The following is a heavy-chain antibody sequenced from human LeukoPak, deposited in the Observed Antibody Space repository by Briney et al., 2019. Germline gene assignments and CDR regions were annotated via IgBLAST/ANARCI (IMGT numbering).Heavy chain of an antibody. Sequence: PGGSLRLSCAASGFTFSSYAMSWVRQAPGKGLEWVSAISGSGGSTYYADSVKGRFTISRDNSKNTLYLRMNSLRAEDTAVYYCAKDNRALVITPGGFDPWGQGTLVTVSS. V-gene: IGHV3-23*01. CDR2: ISGSGGST. CDR1: GFTFSSYA. CDR3: AKDNRALVITPGGFDP. D-gene: IGHD3-22*01. J-gene: IGHJ5*02.